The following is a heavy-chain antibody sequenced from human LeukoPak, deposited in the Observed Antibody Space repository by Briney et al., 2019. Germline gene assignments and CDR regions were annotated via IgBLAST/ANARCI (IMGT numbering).Heavy chain of an antibody. V-gene: IGHV5-51*01. J-gene: IGHJ4*02. D-gene: IGHD5-18*01. CDR3: ARPGRDGGFSYGFDY. CDR1: GYSFTSYW. CDR2: IYPGDSDT. Sequence: GESLKISCKGSGYSFTSYWIGWVRQMPGKGLEWMGIIYPGDSDTTYSPSFQGQVTISADKSINTAYLQCSSLKASDTAMYYCARPGRDGGFSYGFDYWGQGTLVTVSS.